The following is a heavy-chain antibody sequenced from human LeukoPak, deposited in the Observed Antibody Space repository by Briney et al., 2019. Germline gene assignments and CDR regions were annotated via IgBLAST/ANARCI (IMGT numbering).Heavy chain of an antibody. J-gene: IGHJ4*02. CDR1: GFTFSSNA. V-gene: IGHV3-23*01. D-gene: IGHD6-19*01. CDR2: ISPRGDKT. Sequence: GGSLRLSCAASGFTFSSNAMNWVRQAPGKGLEWVSAISPRGDKTYYADSVKGRFTISRDNSKNTLYLQMNSLRAEDTAIYYCAKERSAGWPFDYWGQGTLVTVSS. CDR3: AKERSAGWPFDY.